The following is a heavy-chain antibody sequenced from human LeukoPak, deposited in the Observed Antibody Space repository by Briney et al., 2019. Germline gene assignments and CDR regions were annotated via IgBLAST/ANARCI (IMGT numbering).Heavy chain of an antibody. CDR1: GGPFSGYY. J-gene: IGHJ3*02. V-gene: IGHV4-34*01. CDR2: INHSGST. D-gene: IGHD3-3*01. Sequence: SETLSLTCAVYGGPFSGYYWSWIRQPPGKGLEWIGEINHSGSTNYNPSLKSRVTISVDTSKNQFSLKLSSVTAADTAVYYCARLRFLERLGNQQPAFDIWGQGTMVTVSS. CDR3: ARLRFLERLGNQQPAFDI.